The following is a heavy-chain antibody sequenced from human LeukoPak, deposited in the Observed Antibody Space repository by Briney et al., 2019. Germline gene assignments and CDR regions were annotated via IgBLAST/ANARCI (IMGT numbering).Heavy chain of an antibody. D-gene: IGHD1-26*01. J-gene: IGHJ4*02. V-gene: IGHV3-23*01. Sequence: GGSLRLSCAASGFSFSSYEINWVRQAPGKGLEWVSGISGSGGSTYYADSVKGRFTISRDNSKNTLCLQMNSLRAGDTAVYYCAKAMGATLFDYWGQGTLVTVSS. CDR2: ISGSGGST. CDR3: AKAMGATLFDY. CDR1: GFSFSSYE.